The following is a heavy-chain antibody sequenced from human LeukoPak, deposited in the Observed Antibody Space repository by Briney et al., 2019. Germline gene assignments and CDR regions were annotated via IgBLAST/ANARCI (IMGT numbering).Heavy chain of an antibody. CDR2: IYSDRTT. V-gene: IGHV3-66*01. J-gene: IGHJ4*02. D-gene: IGHD2-21*01. Sequence: GGSLRLSCAASGFTVSSNYMTWVRQAPGKGLEWVSIIYSDRTTYYADSVRARFIISRDNSKNTLYLQMNSLRAEDTAVYYCAGGGNSVLDYWGQGTLVTVSS. CDR3: AGGGNSVLDY. CDR1: GFTVSSNY.